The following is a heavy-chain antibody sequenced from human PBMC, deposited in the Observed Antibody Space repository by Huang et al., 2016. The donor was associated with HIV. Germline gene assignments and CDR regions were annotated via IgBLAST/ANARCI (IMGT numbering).Heavy chain of an antibody. CDR1: GFTFSNYW. Sequence: EVQLVESGGGLVQPGGSLRLSCAASGFTFSNYWMSWVRQAPGKGVEGVANRKQDGSETYDVDSVKGRFTISRDNAKNSLYLQMNSLRAEDTAVYYCASQPGPWGQGTLVTVSS. CDR3: ASQPGP. V-gene: IGHV3-7*01. CDR2: RKQDGSET. J-gene: IGHJ5*02.